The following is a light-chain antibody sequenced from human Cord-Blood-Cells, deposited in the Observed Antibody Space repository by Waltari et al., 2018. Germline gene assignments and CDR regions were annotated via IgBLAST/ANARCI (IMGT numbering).Light chain of an antibody. CDR2: GAS. J-gene: IGKJ1*01. Sequence: EILMTQPPATLSVSPGERATLSCRASQSVRSNLAWYQQKPGQAPRHLNYGASTRATGIPARFSGSGSGTEFTLTISSLQSEDFAVYYCQQYNNWPRTFGQGTKVEIK. V-gene: IGKV3-15*01. CDR3: QQYNNWPRT. CDR1: QSVRSN.